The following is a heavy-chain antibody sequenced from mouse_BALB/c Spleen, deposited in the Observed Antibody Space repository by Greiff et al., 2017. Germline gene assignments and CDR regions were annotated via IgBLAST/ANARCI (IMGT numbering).Heavy chain of an antibody. D-gene: IGHD1-2*01. CDR1: GYSITSDYA. CDR2: ISYSGST. Sequence: EVQLQQSGPGLVKPSQSLSLTCTVTGYSITSDYAWNWIRQFPGNKLEWMGYISYSGSTSYNPSLKSRISITRDTSKNQFFLQLNSVTTEDTATYYCARSITTGFDYWGQGTTLTVSS. V-gene: IGHV3-2*02. CDR3: ARSITTGFDY. J-gene: IGHJ2*01.